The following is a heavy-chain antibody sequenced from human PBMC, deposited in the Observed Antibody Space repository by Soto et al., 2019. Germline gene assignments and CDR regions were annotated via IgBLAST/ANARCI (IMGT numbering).Heavy chain of an antibody. D-gene: IGHD6-6*01. CDR1: GGTFSSYA. J-gene: IGHJ4*02. Sequence: SVKVSCKASGGTFSSYAISWVRQAPGQGLEWMGGIIPIFGTANYAQKFQGRVTITADESTSTAYMELSSLRSEDTAVYYCARERSSSSVFDYWGQGTLVTVSS. CDR3: ARERSSSSVFDY. CDR2: IIPIFGTA. V-gene: IGHV1-69*13.